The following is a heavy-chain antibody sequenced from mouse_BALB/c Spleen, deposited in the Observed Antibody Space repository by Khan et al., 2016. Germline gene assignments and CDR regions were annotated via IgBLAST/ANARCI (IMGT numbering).Heavy chain of an antibody. Sequence: LEESGAELMKPGASVKISCKATGYTFSSYWIEWVKQRPGHGLEWIGEILPGSGSTNYNERFKGKATFTADSSSHTAYMQLSSLTSEDSAVYSCARLRDLRDALDYWGQGTSVTVS. CDR2: ILPGSGST. J-gene: IGHJ4*01. CDR1: GYTFSSYW. CDR3: ARLRDLRDALDY. V-gene: IGHV1-9*01. D-gene: IGHD1-1*01.